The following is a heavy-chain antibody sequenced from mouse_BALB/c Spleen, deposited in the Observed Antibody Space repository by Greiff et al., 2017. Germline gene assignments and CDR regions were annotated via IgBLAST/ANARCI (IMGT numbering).Heavy chain of an antibody. D-gene: IGHD1-1*01. Sequence: QVQLKQPGAELVKPGASVKLSCKASGYTFTSYWMHWVKQRPGQGLEWIGEINPSNGRTNYNEKFKSKATLTVDKSSSTAYMQLSSLTSEDSAVYYCARWIYYYGSRMMDYWGQGTSVTVSS. CDR1: GYTFTSYW. V-gene: IGHV1S81*02. J-gene: IGHJ4*01. CDR2: INPSNGRT. CDR3: ARWIYYYGSRMMDY.